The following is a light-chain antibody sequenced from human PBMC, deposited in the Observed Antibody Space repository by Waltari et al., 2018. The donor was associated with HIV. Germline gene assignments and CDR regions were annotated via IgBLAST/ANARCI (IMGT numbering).Light chain of an antibody. V-gene: IGKV4-1*01. CDR3: QQYSDVPYT. CDR1: ERPLYISNNQNY. Sequence: VVTQSPDSLAVSLGERATLHCKSNERPLYISNNQNYLAWYQQKAGQRPKLLIFWAYIRESGVPARFSGSGSETDFTLTITSLQAEDVAVYYCQQYSDVPYTFGQGTKLELK. CDR2: WAY. J-gene: IGKJ2*01.